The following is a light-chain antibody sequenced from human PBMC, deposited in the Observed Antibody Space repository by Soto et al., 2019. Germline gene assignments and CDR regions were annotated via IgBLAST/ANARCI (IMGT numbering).Light chain of an antibody. CDR2: DVS. J-gene: IGLJ2*01. Sequence: QSALTQPRSVSGSPGQSVTISCTGTSSDVGNYNYVSWYQQHPDKAPKLMIYDVSKRPSGVPDRFSGSKSGNTASLTISGLQAEDEAVYYCCSYAGSYTFVVFGGGTKLTVL. V-gene: IGLV2-11*01. CDR3: CSYAGSYTFVV. CDR1: SSDVGNYNY.